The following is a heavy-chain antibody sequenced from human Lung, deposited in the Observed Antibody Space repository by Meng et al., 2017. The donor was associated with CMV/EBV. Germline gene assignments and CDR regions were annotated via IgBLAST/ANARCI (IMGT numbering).Heavy chain of an antibody. CDR1: GFTFSSYW. J-gene: IGHJ4*02. D-gene: IGHD1-1*01. V-gene: IGHV3-7*01. Sequence: GESLRLSCAASGFTFSSYWMSWVRQAPGKGLEWVANIKEDGSAKYYVDSVKGRFTISRDNAKKSLYLQMNSLRAEDTAVYYCARWKPRIDYWGQGTLVTVSS. CDR3: ARWKPRIDY. CDR2: IKEDGSAK.